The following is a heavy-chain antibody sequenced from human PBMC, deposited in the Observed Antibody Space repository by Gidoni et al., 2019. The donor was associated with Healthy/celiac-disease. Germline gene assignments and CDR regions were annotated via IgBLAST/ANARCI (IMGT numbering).Heavy chain of an antibody. CDR3: ARGRIPLWWLFDY. CDR1: GFTFSSYD. Sequence: EVQLVESGGGLVQPGGSLRLSCAASGFTFSSYDMNWVRQAPGKGLEWVSYISSSGSTIYYADSVKGRFTISRDNAKNSLYLQMNSLRAEDTAVYYCARGRIPLWWLFDYWGQGTLVTVSS. J-gene: IGHJ4*02. D-gene: IGHD5-12*01. CDR2: ISSSGSTI. V-gene: IGHV3-48*03.